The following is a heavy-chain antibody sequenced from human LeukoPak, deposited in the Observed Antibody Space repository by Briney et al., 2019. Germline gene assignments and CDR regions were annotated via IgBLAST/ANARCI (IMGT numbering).Heavy chain of an antibody. CDR3: ARGSSSGWYEGPDY. CDR1: XGTFSSYA. V-gene: IGHV1-69*01. J-gene: IGHJ4*02. D-gene: IGHD6-19*01. Sequence: CKASXGTFSSYAISWVRQAPGQGLEWMGGIIPIFGTANYAQKFQGRVTITADESTSTAYMEMSSLRSEDTAVYYCARGSSSGWYEGPDYWGQGTLVTVSS. CDR2: IIPIFGTA.